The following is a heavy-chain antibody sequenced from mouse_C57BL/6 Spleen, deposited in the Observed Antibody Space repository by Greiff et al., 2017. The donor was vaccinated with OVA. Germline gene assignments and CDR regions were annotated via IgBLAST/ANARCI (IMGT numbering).Heavy chain of an antibody. Sequence: EVKLVESGGELVKPGGSLKLSCAASGFTFSSYGMSWVRQTPDKRLEWVATIRSGGSYTYYPDSLKGRFTFSRDKAKNTVYLQMSSLKSEDTAMYAGARHAGAKGVPDFDYWGQGTTLTVSS. CDR2: IRSGGSYT. D-gene: IGHD5-1*01. J-gene: IGHJ2*01. CDR3: ARHAGAKGVPDFDY. CDR1: GFTFSSYG. V-gene: IGHV5-6*01.